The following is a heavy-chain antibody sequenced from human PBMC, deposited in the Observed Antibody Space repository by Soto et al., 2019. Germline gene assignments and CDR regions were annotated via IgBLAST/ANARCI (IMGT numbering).Heavy chain of an antibody. CDR3: ARVARVRGVIMWYFDY. D-gene: IGHD3-10*01. J-gene: IGHJ4*02. Sequence: SETLSLTCTVSGGSISTSSYYWGWIRQPPGKGLEWIGSIYYSGSTYYNPSLKSRVTISVDTSKNQFSLKLSSVTAADTAVYYCARVARVRGVIMWYFDYWGQGTLVTVSS. CDR1: GGSISTSSYY. V-gene: IGHV4-39*07. CDR2: IYYSGST.